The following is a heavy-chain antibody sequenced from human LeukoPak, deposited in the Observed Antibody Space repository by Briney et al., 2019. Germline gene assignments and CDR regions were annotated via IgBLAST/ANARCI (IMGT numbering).Heavy chain of an antibody. J-gene: IGHJ3*02. CDR2: INPSGGGT. V-gene: IGHV1-46*01. D-gene: IGHD6-13*01. CDR1: GYTFTSYF. Sequence: ASVKVSCKASGYTFTSYFIHWVRQAPGQGLEWMGVINPSGGGTGYAQKFQGRVTMTRDTSTGTVYMGVSSLRSEDTAVYYCASDRTIAAAVDPFDIWGQGTMVTVSS. CDR3: ASDRTIAAAVDPFDI.